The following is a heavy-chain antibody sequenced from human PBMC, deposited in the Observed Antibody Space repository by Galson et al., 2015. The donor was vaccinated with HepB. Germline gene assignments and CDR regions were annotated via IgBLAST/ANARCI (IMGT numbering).Heavy chain of an antibody. J-gene: IGHJ4*02. V-gene: IGHV1-3*01. CDR1: GYTFTSYA. D-gene: IGHD2-15*01. CDR2: INAGNGNT. CDR3: ARGAVWGWSKPKPLDY. Sequence: SVKVSCKASGYTFTSYAMHWVRQAPGQRLEWMGWINAGNGNTKYSQKFQGRVTITRDTSASTAYMELSSLRSEDTAVYYCARGAVWGWSKPKPLDYWGQGTLVTVSS.